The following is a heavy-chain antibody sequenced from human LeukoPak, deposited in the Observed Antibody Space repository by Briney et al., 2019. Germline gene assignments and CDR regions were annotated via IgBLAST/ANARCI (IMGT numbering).Heavy chain of an antibody. CDR2: ISSSSSNI. CDR1: GFTFSSYS. Sequence: MPGGSLRLSCAASGFTFSSYSMNWVRQAPGKGLEWVSPISSSSSNIYYPDSVKGRFTISRDNAKNSLYLQMNSLRAEDTAVYYCARDRDGYDFDYWGQGTLVTVSS. V-gene: IGHV3-21*01. CDR3: ARDRDGYDFDY. J-gene: IGHJ4*02. D-gene: IGHD5-12*01.